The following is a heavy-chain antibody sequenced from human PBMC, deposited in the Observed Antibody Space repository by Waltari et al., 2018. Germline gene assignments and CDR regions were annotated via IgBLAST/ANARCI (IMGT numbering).Heavy chain of an antibody. CDR3: AREGTYYYDSRTNAFDI. V-gene: IGHV4-59*01. CDR2: IYYSGST. J-gene: IGHJ3*02. CDR1: GGSISSYY. D-gene: IGHD3-22*01. Sequence: QVQLQESGPGLVKPSETLSLTCTVSGGSISSYYWSWIRQPPGTGLEWIGYIYYSGSTNSKPYLMSRVTISVDTSKNQFSLKLSSVTASDTAVYYCAREGTYYYDSRTNAFDIWGQGTMVTVSS.